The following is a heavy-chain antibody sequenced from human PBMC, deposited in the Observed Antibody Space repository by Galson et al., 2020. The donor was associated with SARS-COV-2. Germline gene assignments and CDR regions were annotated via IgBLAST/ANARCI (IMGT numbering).Heavy chain of an antibody. Sequence: GESLKIPCAASGFTFNNYAMNWVRQAPGKRPEWVSSITYNGANTYHPDSVQGRFTVSRDNSKNTLYLQMSSLRGEDTAVYYCAKGRAAYCSGVTCYPFDLWGQGTLVTLSS. J-gene: IGHJ4*02. CDR3: AKGRAAYCSGVTCYPFDL. V-gene: IGHV3-23*01. CDR2: ITYNGANT. D-gene: IGHD2-15*01. CDR1: GFTFNNYA.